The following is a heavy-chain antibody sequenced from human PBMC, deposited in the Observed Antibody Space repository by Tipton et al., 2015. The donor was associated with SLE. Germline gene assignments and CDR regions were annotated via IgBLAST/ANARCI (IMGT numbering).Heavy chain of an antibody. CDR2: IYHSESP. V-gene: IGHV4-34*01. J-gene: IGHJ4*02. CDR1: GFTFSSYA. Sequence: LRLSCAASGFTFSSYAMLWVRQAPGKGLEWIGDIYHSESPNYNPSLKSRVTISIDKSKNQFSLKLTSVTAADTAVYHCTRVPRYNWNYIADWGQGTLVSVSS. CDR3: TRVPRYNWNYIAD. D-gene: IGHD1-7*01.